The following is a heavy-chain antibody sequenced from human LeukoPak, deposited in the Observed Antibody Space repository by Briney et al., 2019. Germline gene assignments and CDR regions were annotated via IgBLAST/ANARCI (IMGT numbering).Heavy chain of an antibody. CDR1: GFTFDDYA. CDR3: AKGVGGVYTPPVDT. Sequence: GRSLRLSCAASGFTFDDYAMHWVRQAPGKGLEWVSGISWNSGSIGYADSVKGRFTISRDNAKNSLYLQMNSLRAEDTALYYCAKGVGGVYTPPVDTWGKGTLVTVSS. J-gene: IGHJ5*02. CDR2: ISWNSGSI. D-gene: IGHD2-8*02. V-gene: IGHV3-9*01.